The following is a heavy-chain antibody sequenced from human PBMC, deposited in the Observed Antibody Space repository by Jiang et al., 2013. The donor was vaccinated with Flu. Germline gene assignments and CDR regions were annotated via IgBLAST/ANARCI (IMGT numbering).Heavy chain of an antibody. CDR1: RSSLQERL. V-gene: IGHV3-15*01. CDR3: ATDVAECQPYTMDV. Sequence: AASRSSLQERLVELGPPGVQGGGVEWVGRIKGGGDGGTSDSVKNRFTISRDDSLNTLYLQMNSLKTEDTAIYYCATDVAECQPYTMDVWGRGTTVTVSS. J-gene: IGHJ6*02. D-gene: IGHD3-3*01. CDR2: IKGGGDGGTS.